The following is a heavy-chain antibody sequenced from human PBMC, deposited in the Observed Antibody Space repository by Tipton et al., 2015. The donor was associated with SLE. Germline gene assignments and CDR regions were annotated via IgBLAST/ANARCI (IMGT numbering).Heavy chain of an antibody. V-gene: IGHV4-39*07. D-gene: IGHD5-18*01. CDR2: IYYSGGT. Sequence: TLSLTCTVSGGSISSSTYSGGWIRQPPGKGLEWIGTIYYSGGTNYNPSLQSRITISLATSETQFSLRLNSVTAADTAVYYCARRGFSYGFRYFDPWGQGTQVTVSS. CDR3: ARRGFSYGFRYFDP. J-gene: IGHJ5*02. CDR1: GGSISSSTYS.